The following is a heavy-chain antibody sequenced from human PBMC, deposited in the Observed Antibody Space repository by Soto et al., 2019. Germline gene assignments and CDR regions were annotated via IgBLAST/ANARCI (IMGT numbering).Heavy chain of an antibody. Sequence: QVQLVQSGAEVKKPGSSVKVSCKASGGTFSSYAISWVRQAPGQGLEWMGGIIPIFGTANYAQKFQGRVTITADESTTIAYMELSSLRSEDTAVYSCARGTGSSWPYYYYGMDVWGQGTTVTVSS. CDR3: ARGTGSSWPYYYYGMDV. D-gene: IGHD6-13*01. CDR2: IIPIFGTA. J-gene: IGHJ6*02. CDR1: GGTFSSYA. V-gene: IGHV1-69*12.